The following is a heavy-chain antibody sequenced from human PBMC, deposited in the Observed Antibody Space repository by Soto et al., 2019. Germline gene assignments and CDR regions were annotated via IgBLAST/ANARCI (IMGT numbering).Heavy chain of an antibody. CDR3: ARDRRWLVFFDY. V-gene: IGHV1-18*01. J-gene: IGHJ4*02. D-gene: IGHD6-19*01. CDR1: GYTFTSYG. CDR2: ISAYNGNT. Sequence: QVQLVQSGAEVKKPGASVKVSCKASGYTFTSYGISWVRQAPGQGLEWMGWISAYNGNTNYAQKLQGRVTMTTDTSTSTAYVELRRRRSDGTAVYYCARDRRWLVFFDYWGQGTLVTVSS.